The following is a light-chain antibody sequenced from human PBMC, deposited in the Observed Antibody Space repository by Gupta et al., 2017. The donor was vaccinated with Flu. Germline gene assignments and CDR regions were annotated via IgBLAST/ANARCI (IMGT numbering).Light chain of an antibody. CDR1: SSNIGSNT. Sequence: QSVLAQPPSASGTPGQRVTISCSGSSSNIGSNTVNWYQQVPGTAPKLLIYGNNQRPSGVPDRFSGSKSGTSASLAISGLQSEDEADYYCAVWDDSLNGHYVFGAGTKVTVL. CDR3: AVWDDSLNGHYV. CDR2: GNN. J-gene: IGLJ1*01. V-gene: IGLV1-44*01.